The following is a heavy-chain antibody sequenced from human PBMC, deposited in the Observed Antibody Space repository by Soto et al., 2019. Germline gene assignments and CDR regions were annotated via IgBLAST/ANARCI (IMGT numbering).Heavy chain of an antibody. D-gene: IGHD6-13*01. V-gene: IGHV3-30*18. CDR3: AKDESYSSSLLDY. CDR1: GFTFSSYG. CDR2: ISYDGSNK. Sequence: QVQLVESGGGVVQPGRSLRLSCAASGFTFSSYGMHWVRQAPGKGLEWVAVISYDGSNKYYADSVKGRFTISRDNSKNTLYLQMNSLRAEDTAVYYCAKDESYSSSLLDYWGQGTLVTVSS. J-gene: IGHJ4*02.